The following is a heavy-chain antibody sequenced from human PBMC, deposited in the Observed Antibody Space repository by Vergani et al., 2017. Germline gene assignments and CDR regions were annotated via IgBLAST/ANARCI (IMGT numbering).Heavy chain of an antibody. CDR3: AHSRITMVRGVDNFDY. CDR2: IYWDEDK. Sequence: QITLKESGPTLVKPTQTLTLTCTFSGFPLSTSGVGVGWIRQPPGKALEWLALIYWDEDKRYIPFLKSRRTITKDTSKNQVVLTMTNMEPVDTATYYCAHSRITMVRGVDNFDYWGQGTLVTVSS. V-gene: IGHV2-5*02. D-gene: IGHD3-10*01. J-gene: IGHJ4*02. CDR1: GFPLSTSGVG.